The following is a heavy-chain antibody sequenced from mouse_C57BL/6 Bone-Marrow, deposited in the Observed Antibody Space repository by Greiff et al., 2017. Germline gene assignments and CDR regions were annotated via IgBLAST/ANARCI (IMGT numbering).Heavy chain of an antibody. J-gene: IGHJ2*01. CDR1: GYTFTSYW. Sequence: EVQLQQSGTVLARPGASVKMSCKTSGYTFTSYWMHWVKQRPGQGLEWIGAIYPGNSDTSYNQKFKGKAKLTAVTSASTAYMELSSLTNEDSAVYYCTITTVVAPFDYWGQGTTLTVSS. CDR3: TITTVVAPFDY. CDR2: IYPGNSDT. V-gene: IGHV1-5*01. D-gene: IGHD1-1*01.